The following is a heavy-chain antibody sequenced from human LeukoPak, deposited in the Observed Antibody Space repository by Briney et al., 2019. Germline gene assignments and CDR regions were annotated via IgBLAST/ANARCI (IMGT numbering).Heavy chain of an antibody. CDR3: ARDSHDPFTIFGVVITNPLPDDY. CDR2: ISSSGSTI. D-gene: IGHD3-3*01. J-gene: IGHJ4*02. CDR1: GFTFSDYY. V-gene: IGHV3-11*04. Sequence: GGSLRLPCAASGFTFSDYYMSWIRQAPGKGLEWVSYISSSGSTIYYADSVKGRFTISRDNAKNSLYLQMNSLRAEDTAVYYCARDSHDPFTIFGVVITNPLPDDYWGQGTLVTVSS.